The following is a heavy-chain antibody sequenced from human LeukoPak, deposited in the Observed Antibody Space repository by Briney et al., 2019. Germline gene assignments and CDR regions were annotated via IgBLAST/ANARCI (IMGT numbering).Heavy chain of an antibody. CDR3: AHSGTVTTPHDAFDI. D-gene: IGHD4-17*01. CDR2: IYWNDDK. J-gene: IGHJ3*02. Sequence: SGPTLAKPTQTLTLTCTFSGFSLSTSGGGVGWIRQPPGKALEWLTLIYWNDDKRYSPSLKSRLTITKDTSKNQVVLTMTNMDPVDTATYYCAHSGTVTTPHDAFDIWGQGTMVTVSS. CDR1: GFSLSTSGGG. V-gene: IGHV2-5*01.